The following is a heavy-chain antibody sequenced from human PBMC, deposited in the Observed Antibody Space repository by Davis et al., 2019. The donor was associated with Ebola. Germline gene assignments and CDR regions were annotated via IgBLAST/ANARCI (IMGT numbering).Heavy chain of an antibody. J-gene: IGHJ4*02. Sequence: PGGSLRLSCAASGFTFSSYSMNWVRQAPGKGLEWVSYISSSSSTIYYADSVKGRFTISRDNAKNSLYLQMNSLRDEDTAVYYCARVRERGKYIVVVPAARWSGFDYWGQGTLVTVSS. V-gene: IGHV3-48*02. CDR2: ISSSSSTI. CDR1: GFTFSSYS. D-gene: IGHD2-2*01. CDR3: ARVRERGKYIVVVPAARWSGFDY.